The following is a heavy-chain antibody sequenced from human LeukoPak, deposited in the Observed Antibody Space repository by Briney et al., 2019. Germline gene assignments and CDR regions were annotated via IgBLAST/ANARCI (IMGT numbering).Heavy chain of an antibody. D-gene: IGHD3-10*02. CDR3: VRHQVRTMLNS. Sequence: PSETLSLTCTVSGGSVTDATYYWGWVRQPPGKGLEWIASMSYSRTPDYNTSLRGRVAMSVDTSKNQASLKLSSVTAADTAVYYCVRHQVRTMLNSWGQGTLVTVSS. CDR2: MSYSRTP. J-gene: IGHJ4*02. CDR1: GGSVTDATYY. V-gene: IGHV4-39*01.